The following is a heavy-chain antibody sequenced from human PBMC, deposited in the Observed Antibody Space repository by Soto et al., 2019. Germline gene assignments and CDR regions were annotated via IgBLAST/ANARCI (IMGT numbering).Heavy chain of an antibody. CDR1: GGTFSSYA. V-gene: IGHV1-69*13. CDR2: IIPIFGTA. CDR3: GRGRSTVAETDLDY. J-gene: IGHJ4*02. Sequence: SVKGSCNASGGTFSSYAISWVRQAPGQGLEWMGGIIPIFGTANYAQKFQGRVTITADESTSTAYMELSSLRSEDTAVYYCGRGRSTVAETDLDYWGQGTLVTVSS. D-gene: IGHD6-19*01.